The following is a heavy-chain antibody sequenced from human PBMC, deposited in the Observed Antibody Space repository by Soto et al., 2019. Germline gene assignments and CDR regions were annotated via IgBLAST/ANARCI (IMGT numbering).Heavy chain of an antibody. J-gene: IGHJ4*02. CDR3: AKDGLNYDSSGYYFDY. CDR1: GFTFSRYG. CDR2: ISYDGSNK. Sequence: PGGALRLSCAASGFTFSRYGMHWVRQAPGKGLEWVAVISYDGSNKYYADSVKGRFTISRDNSKNTLYLQMNSLRAEDTAVYYCAKDGLNYDSSGYYFDYWGQGTLVTVSS. V-gene: IGHV3-30*18. D-gene: IGHD3-22*01.